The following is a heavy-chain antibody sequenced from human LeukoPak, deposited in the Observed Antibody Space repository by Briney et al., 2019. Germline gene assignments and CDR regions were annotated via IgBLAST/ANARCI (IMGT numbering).Heavy chain of an antibody. CDR2: IYHSGST. CDR3: ATGYSSTWYYFDY. J-gene: IGHJ4*02. CDR1: GDSISSYY. Sequence: SETLSLTCTVSGDSISSYYWSWIRQPPGKGLEWIGYIYHSGSTNYNPSLKSRVTISADTSKDQFSPKLASVTAADTAAYYCATGYSSTWYYFDYWGQGTLVTVSS. D-gene: IGHD6-13*01. V-gene: IGHV4-59*01.